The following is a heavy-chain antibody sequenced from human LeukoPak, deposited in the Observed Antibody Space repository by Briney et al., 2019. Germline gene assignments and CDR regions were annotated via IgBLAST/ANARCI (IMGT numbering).Heavy chain of an antibody. Sequence: GGSLRLSCAASGFTFSNSWMSWVRQAPGKGLEWVADMNPDGSVKSYVDSVKGRFTISRDNTENSLYLQMNSLRADDTAMYYCARDSRGVGGWDYWYFDLWGRGTLVTVSS. V-gene: IGHV3-7*01. D-gene: IGHD1-26*01. CDR1: GFTFSNSW. CDR3: ARDSRGVGGWDYWYFDL. CDR2: MNPDGSVK. J-gene: IGHJ2*01.